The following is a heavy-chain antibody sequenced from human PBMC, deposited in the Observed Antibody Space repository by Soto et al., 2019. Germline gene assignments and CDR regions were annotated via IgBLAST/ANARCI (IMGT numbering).Heavy chain of an antibody. CDR3: ATDSIYGDSFSVRQRNDGRFDY. D-gene: IGHD4-17*01. Sequence: ASVKVSCKVSGYTLTELSMHWVRQAPGKGLEWMGGFDPEDGETIYAQKFQGRVTMTEDTSTDTAYMELSSLRSEDTAVYYCATDSIYGDSFSVRQRNDGRFDYWGQGTLVTVSS. V-gene: IGHV1-24*01. CDR2: FDPEDGET. CDR1: GYTLTELS. J-gene: IGHJ4*02.